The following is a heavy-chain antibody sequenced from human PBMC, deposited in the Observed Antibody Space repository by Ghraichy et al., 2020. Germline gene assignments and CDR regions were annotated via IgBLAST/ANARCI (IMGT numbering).Heavy chain of an antibody. V-gene: IGHV4-59*08. CDR1: GGSISSYY. Sequence: SQTLSLTCTVSGGSISSYYWSWIRQPPGKGLEWLWYIYYSGSTNSNPSLKSRVTISVDTSKNQFSLKLSSVTAADTAVYYCARQSGYDVYFDYWGQGTLVTVSS. D-gene: IGHD5-12*01. CDR3: ARQSGYDVYFDY. J-gene: IGHJ4*02. CDR2: IYYSGST.